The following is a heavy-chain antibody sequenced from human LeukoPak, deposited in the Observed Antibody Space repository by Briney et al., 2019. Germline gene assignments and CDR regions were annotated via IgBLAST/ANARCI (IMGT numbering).Heavy chain of an antibody. V-gene: IGHV3-23*01. CDR3: AKEEVPNDF. Sequence: GGSLRLSCAASGFTFSTSAMSWVRQAPGKGLEWVWGISRSGEITYYEDSVRGRFTISKDISKNTLCLQMDSLRAEDTAIYYGAKEEVPNDFWGQGTLVTVSS. CDR1: GFTFSTSA. J-gene: IGHJ4*02. CDR2: ISRSGEIT. D-gene: IGHD1-1*01.